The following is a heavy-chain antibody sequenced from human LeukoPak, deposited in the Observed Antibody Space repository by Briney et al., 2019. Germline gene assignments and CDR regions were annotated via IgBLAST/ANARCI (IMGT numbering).Heavy chain of an antibody. D-gene: IGHD3/OR15-3a*01. J-gene: IGHJ4*02. CDR1: GFSFSSYT. CDR3: ARDGHFDF. V-gene: IGHV3-21*01. CDR2: IRTNNYR. Sequence: GGSLRLSCAASGFSFSSYTMNWLRQAPGKGLEWVSSIRTNNYRYGAGSVKGRFTVSRDNAKNSLFLQMDSLRAEDTAVYYCARDGHFDFWGQGTLVTVSS.